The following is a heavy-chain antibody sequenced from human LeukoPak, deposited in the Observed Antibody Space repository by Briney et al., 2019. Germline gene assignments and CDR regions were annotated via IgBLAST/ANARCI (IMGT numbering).Heavy chain of an antibody. D-gene: IGHD2-15*01. CDR1: GFTFSRHG. Sequence: GGSLRLSCAASGFTFSRHGMHWVRQAPGKGLEWVSGISWNSGSIGYADSVKGRFTISRDNAKNSLYLQMNSLRAEDTALYYCAKDILSGGSYYYYGMDVWGQGTTVTVSS. V-gene: IGHV3-9*01. CDR2: ISWNSGSI. J-gene: IGHJ6*02. CDR3: AKDILSGGSYYYYGMDV.